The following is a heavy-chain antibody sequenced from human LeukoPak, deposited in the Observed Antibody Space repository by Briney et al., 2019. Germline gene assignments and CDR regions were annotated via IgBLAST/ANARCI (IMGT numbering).Heavy chain of an antibody. CDR1: GFTFSSYW. CDR2: ISSSSSYI. V-gene: IGHV3-21*01. D-gene: IGHD3/OR15-3a*01. J-gene: IGHJ4*02. CDR3: ARDSSGTGGYDY. Sequence: PGGSLRLSCAASGFTFSSYWMNWVRQAPGKGLEWVSSISSSSSYIYYADSVKGRFTISRDNAKNSLYLQMNSLRAEDTAVYYCARDSSGTGGYDYWGQGTLVTVSS.